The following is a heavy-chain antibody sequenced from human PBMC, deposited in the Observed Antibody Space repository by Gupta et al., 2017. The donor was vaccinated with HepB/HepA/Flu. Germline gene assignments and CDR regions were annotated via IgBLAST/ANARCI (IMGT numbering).Heavy chain of an antibody. CDR3: ARGLGLLWLGGPY. Sequence: QVQLEESGGGVVQPGRSLRLSCAASGFTFSGYAMHWVRQAPGKGLEWVAVISYDGKDKYYADSVKGRSTISRDNSKNTVNLQIHSLRVEDTAVYFCARGLGLLWLGGPYWGQGTLVTVSS. CDR2: ISYDGKDK. J-gene: IGHJ4*02. D-gene: IGHD3-10*01. CDR1: GFTFSGYA. V-gene: IGHV3-30*01.